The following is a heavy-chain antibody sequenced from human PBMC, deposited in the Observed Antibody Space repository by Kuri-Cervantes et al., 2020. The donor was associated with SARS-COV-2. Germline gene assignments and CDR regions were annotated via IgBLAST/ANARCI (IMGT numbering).Heavy chain of an antibody. Sequence: ASVKVSCKSSGYNFSEYYVHWVRQAPGQGLEWVGWINPDTGATKFAQKFQGRVTMTRDTSITTAYMDVSRLRSDDTAVYYCARVNKFRVVIQLLGLDYWGQGTLVTVSS. D-gene: IGHD5-18*01. V-gene: IGHV1-2*02. CDR2: INPDTGAT. CDR3: ARVNKFRVVIQLLGLDY. J-gene: IGHJ4*02. CDR1: GYNFSEYY.